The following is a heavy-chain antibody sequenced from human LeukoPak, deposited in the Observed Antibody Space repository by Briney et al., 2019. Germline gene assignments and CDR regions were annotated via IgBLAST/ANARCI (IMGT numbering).Heavy chain of an antibody. J-gene: IGHJ6*03. V-gene: IGHV1-69*13. CDR3: ARTIWFGELYYYMDV. Sequence: SVKVSCKASGGTFSSYAISWVRQAPGQGLEWMGGIIPIFGTANYAQKFQGRVTITADESTSTAYMELSSLRSEDTAVYYCARTIWFGELYYYMDVWGKGTTVAVSS. D-gene: IGHD3-10*01. CDR1: GGTFSSYA. CDR2: IIPIFGTA.